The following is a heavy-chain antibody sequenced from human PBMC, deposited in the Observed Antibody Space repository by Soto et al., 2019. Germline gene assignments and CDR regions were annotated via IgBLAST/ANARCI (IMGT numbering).Heavy chain of an antibody. CDR2: IYTSGST. CDR1: AGSISSYY. V-gene: IGHV4-4*07. Sequence: PSETLSLTCTVSAGSISSYYWSWIRQPAGKGLEWIGRIYTSGSTNYNPSLKSRVTMSVDTSKNQFSLKLSSVTAADTAVYYCAREFKFPRWKLLRYFNYWGQGTLVTVSS. CDR3: AREFKFPRWKLLRYFNY. J-gene: IGHJ4*02. D-gene: IGHD1-26*01.